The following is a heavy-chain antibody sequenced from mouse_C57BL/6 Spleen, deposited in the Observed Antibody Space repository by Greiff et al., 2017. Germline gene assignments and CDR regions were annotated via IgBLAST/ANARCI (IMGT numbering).Heavy chain of an antibody. D-gene: IGHD1-1*02. CDR1: GFNIKDYY. J-gene: IGHJ3*01. CDR3: TTPGGPPAWFAY. Sequence: EVQLQQSGAELVRPGASVKLSCTASGFNIKDYYMHWVKQRPEQGLEWIGRIDPEDGDTEYAPKFQGKATMTADTSSNTAYLQLSSLTSEDTAVYYCTTPGGPPAWFAYWGQGTLVTVSA. CDR2: IDPEDGDT. V-gene: IGHV14-1*01.